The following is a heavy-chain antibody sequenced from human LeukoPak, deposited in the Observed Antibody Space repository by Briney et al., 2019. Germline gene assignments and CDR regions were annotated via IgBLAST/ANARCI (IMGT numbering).Heavy chain of an antibody. J-gene: IGHJ4*02. V-gene: IGHV3-21*01. CDR2: ISSSSTYI. CDR1: GFTFSTYS. CDR3: ARRGGQGDHVWGTYVY. D-gene: IGHD3-16*01. Sequence: GGSLRLSCAASGFTFSTYSMNWVRQAPGKGLEGVSSISSSSTYIYYADSVKGRFTISRDNAKNSLDLQMNSLRAEDTAVYYCARRGGQGDHVWGTYVYWGQGILVTVSS.